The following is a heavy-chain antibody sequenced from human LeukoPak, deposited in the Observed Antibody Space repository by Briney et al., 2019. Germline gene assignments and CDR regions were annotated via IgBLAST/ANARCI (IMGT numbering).Heavy chain of an antibody. CDR1: GGTFSIYA. V-gene: IGHV1-69*13. CDR2: IIPMFGST. CDR3: ARTVLSSNYYYYYMDV. D-gene: IGHD3-10*01. Sequence: GASVKVSCKASGGTFSIYAVSWVRQAPGQGLEWMGGIIPMFGSTNFAQKFQGRVTFTADESTSTAYMELSSLRSDDTAVYFCARTVLSSNYYYYYMDVWGKGTTVTISS. J-gene: IGHJ6*03.